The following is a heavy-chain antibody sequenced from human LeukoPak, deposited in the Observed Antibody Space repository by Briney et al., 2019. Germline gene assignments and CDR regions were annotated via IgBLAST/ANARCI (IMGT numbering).Heavy chain of an antibody. CDR2: IYYSGST. D-gene: IGHD3-10*01. CDR3: ARVKMSMVRVVRFDP. Sequence: KPSETLSLTCTVSGGSISSYYWSWIRQPPGKGLEWIGYIYYSGSTHYNPSLKSRATLSLDTSQHQFSLKLRSVTCADTAVYYCARVKMSMVRVVRFDPWGQGTLVTVSS. V-gene: IGHV4-59*01. CDR1: GGSISSYY. J-gene: IGHJ5*02.